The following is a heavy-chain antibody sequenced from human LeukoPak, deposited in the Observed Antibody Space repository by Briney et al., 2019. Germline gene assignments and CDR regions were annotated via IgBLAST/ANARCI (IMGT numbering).Heavy chain of an antibody. J-gene: IGHJ6*03. CDR2: INPNSGGT. V-gene: IGHV1-2*02. CDR3: ARDPYDFWSGYYGYYYMDV. D-gene: IGHD3-3*01. CDR1: GYTFTGYY. Sequence: GASVKVSCKASGYTFTGYYMHWVRQAPGQGLEWMGWINPNSGGTNYAQKFQGRVTMTRDTSISTAYMELSRLRSDDMAVYYCARDPYDFWSGYYGYYYMDVWGKGTTVTVSS.